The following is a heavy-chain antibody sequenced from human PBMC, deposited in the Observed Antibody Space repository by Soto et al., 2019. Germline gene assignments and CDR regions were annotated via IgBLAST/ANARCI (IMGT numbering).Heavy chain of an antibody. V-gene: IGHV2-5*02. CDR1: GFSLNTRYVG. CDR3: AHCRGGVASF. J-gene: IGHJ4*02. D-gene: IGHD3-16*01. CDR2: VYWDDDK. Sequence: QITLNESGPALVKPTQTLTLTCTFSGFSLNTRYVGVGWIRQPPGKALEWLGVVYWDDDKTYSPSLKSRLTIPKDTPKNPVVLRMTKMDPVDTATYYCAHCRGGVASFWGQGTLVTVSS.